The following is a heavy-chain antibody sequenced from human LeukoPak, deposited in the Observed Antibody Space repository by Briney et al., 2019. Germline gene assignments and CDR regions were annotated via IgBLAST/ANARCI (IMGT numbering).Heavy chain of an antibody. CDR1: GGSISSGNYY. CDR3: ARAVGSSESNWFDP. V-gene: IGHV4-61*02. Sequence: SETLSLTCTVTGGSISSGNYYWSWIRQPAGKGLEWIGRIYATGSTNYNPSLKSRVTLSVDTSKNQFSLKLSSVTAADTAVYYCARAVGSSESNWFDPWGQGTLATVSS. D-gene: IGHD1-26*01. J-gene: IGHJ5*02. CDR2: IYATGST.